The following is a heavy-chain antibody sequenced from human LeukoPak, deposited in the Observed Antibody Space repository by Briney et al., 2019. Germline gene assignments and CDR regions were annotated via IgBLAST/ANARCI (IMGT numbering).Heavy chain of an antibody. D-gene: IGHD1-26*01. CDR3: AKDLQWELLLAPFDI. CDR2: ISSSGSGT. Sequence: GGSLRLSCAASGFTFSSFAMSWVRQAPGKGLEWVSTISSSGSGTYYADSVKGRFTISRDNSNNALYLQMNSLRAEDTAVYYCAKDLQWELLLAPFDIWGQGTMVTVSS. V-gene: IGHV3-23*01. CDR1: GFTFSSFA. J-gene: IGHJ3*02.